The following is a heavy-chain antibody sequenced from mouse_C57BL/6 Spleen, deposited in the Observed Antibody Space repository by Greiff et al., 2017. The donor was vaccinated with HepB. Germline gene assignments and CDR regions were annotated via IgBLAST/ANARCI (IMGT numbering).Heavy chain of an antibody. V-gene: IGHV1-15*01. CDR3: TRGGTVVGTDY. Sequence: VQLVESGAELVRPGASVTLSCKASGYTFTDYEMHWVKQTPVHGLEWIGAIDPETGGTAYNQKFKGKAILTADKSSSTAYMELRSLTSEDSAVYYCTRGGTVVGTDYWGQGTTLTVSS. D-gene: IGHD1-1*01. J-gene: IGHJ2*01. CDR2: IDPETGGT. CDR1: GYTFTDYE.